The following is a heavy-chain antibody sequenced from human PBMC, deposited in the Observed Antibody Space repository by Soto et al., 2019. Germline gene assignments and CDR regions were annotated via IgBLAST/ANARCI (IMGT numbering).Heavy chain of an antibody. J-gene: IGHJ4*02. Sequence: ASVKVSCKASGYTFTSYYMHWVRQAPGQGLEWMGIINPSGGSTSYAKKFQGRVTMTRDTSTSTVYMELSSLRSEDTAVYYCARAGISDTMIVVVITKFTLDYWGQGTLVTVSS. D-gene: IGHD3-22*01. CDR2: INPSGGST. CDR1: GYTFTSYY. V-gene: IGHV1-46*01. CDR3: ARAGISDTMIVVVITKFTLDY.